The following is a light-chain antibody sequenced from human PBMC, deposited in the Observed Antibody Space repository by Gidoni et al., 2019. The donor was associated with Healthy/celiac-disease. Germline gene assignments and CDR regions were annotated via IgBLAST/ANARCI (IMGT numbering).Light chain of an antibody. V-gene: IGKV4-1*01. Sequence: DIVMTQSPDSLAASLGERATTNCKSSQSVLYSSNNKNYLAWYQQKPGQPPKLLIYCASTRESGVPDRFSGSGSGADFTLTISSLQAEDVAVYYCQQYYSTPLTFGGGTKVEIK. J-gene: IGKJ4*01. CDR2: CAS. CDR3: QQYYSTPLT. CDR1: QSVLYSSNNKNY.